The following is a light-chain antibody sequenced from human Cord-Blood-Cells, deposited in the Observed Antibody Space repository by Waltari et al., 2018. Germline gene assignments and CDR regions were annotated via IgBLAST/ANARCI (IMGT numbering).Light chain of an antibody. CDR2: WAS. J-gene: IGKJ4*01. CDR1: QSVLYSSNNKNY. CDR3: QQYYSTPLT. Sequence: DIVITQSPDSLAVFLGERATIHCKSSQSVLYSSNNKNYLAWYQQKPGPPPKLLIYWASTRESGVPDRFSGSGSGTDFTLTISSLQAEDVAVYYCQQYYSTPLTFGGGTKVEIK. V-gene: IGKV4-1*01.